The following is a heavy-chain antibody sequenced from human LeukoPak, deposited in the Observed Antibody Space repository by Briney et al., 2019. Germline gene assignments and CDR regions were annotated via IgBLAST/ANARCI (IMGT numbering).Heavy chain of an antibody. D-gene: IGHD6-13*01. Sequence: GGSLRLSCAASGFTFSNAWMSWVRQAPGKGLEWVSAISGSGGSTYYADSVKGRFTISRDNSKNTLYLQMNSLRAEDTAVYYCAKGAAAGDYFDYWGQGTLVTVSS. CDR3: AKGAAAGDYFDY. J-gene: IGHJ4*02. CDR2: ISGSGGST. CDR1: GFTFSNAW. V-gene: IGHV3-23*01.